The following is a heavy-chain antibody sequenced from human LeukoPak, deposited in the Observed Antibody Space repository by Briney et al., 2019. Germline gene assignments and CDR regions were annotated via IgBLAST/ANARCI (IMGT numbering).Heavy chain of an antibody. CDR2: IWYDGSNK. CDR1: GFTFSSYG. V-gene: IGHV3-33*01. J-gene: IGHJ4*02. Sequence: GGSLRLSCAASGFTFSSYGMHWVRQAPGKGLEWVAVIWYDGSNKYYADSVKGRFTISRDNSKNTLYLQMNSLRAEDTAVYYCARDHGYSYTLDYWGQGTLVTVSS. CDR3: ARDHGYSYTLDY. D-gene: IGHD5-18*01.